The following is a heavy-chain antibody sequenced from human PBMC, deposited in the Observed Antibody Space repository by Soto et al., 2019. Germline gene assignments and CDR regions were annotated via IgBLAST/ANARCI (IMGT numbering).Heavy chain of an antibody. CDR1: GFNFRIYW. J-gene: IGHJ4*02. V-gene: IGHV3-7*04. CDR3: VKDDDDGWYGSTRQAGGDN. CDR2: IKLDGSET. D-gene: IGHD3-10*01. Sequence: GSLRLSGAASGFNFRIYWMSWVRQVPGKGLEWLANIKLDGSETFYVDSVRGRFTISRDNTRDSLFLQMNSLRAEDTGLYYCVKDDDDGWYGSTRQAGGDNWGQGTLVTVSS.